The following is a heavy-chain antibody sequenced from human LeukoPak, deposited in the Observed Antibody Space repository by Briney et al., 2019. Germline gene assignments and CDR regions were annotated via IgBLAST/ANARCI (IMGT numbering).Heavy chain of an antibody. CDR3: ARSPYYDILTGYYSTSNWFDP. CDR1: GYTLTSYG. Sequence: ASVKVSCKASGYTLTSYGISWVRQAPGQGLEWMGWISAYNGNTNYAQKLQGRVTMTTDTSTSTAYMELRSLRSDDTAVYYCARSPYYDILTGYYSTSNWFDPWGQGTLVTVSS. D-gene: IGHD3-9*01. CDR2: ISAYNGNT. J-gene: IGHJ5*02. V-gene: IGHV1-18*01.